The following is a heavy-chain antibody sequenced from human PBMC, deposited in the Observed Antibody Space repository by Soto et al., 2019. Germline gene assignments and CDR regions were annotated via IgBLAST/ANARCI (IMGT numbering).Heavy chain of an antibody. D-gene: IGHD2-2*02. J-gene: IGHJ5*02. Sequence: QLQLQESGSGLVKPSQTLSLTCAVSGGSISSGGYSWSWIRQPPGKGLEWIGYIYHSGSTYYNPSLKGRVTMSVDRSKNQFSLKLSSVTGADTAVYYCARGGTVGYCSSTSCYTRGAGWFDPWGQGTLVTVSS. CDR3: ARGGTVGYCSSTSCYTRGAGWFDP. V-gene: IGHV4-30-2*01. CDR2: IYHSGST. CDR1: GGSISSGGYS.